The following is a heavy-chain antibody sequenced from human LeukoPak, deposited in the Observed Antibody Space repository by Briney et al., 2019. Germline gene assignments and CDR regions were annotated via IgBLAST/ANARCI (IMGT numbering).Heavy chain of an antibody. CDR1: GFTFSSYS. V-gene: IGHV3-21*01. CDR2: ISSSSSYM. CDR3: ARDGGIAVAGPVAFDY. D-gene: IGHD6-19*01. J-gene: IGHJ4*02. Sequence: GGSLRLSCAASGFTFSSYSMNWVRQAPGKGLEWVSSISSSSSYMYYADSVKGRFTISRDNAKNSLYLQMNSLRAEDTAVYYCARDGGIAVAGPVAFDYWGQGTLVTVSS.